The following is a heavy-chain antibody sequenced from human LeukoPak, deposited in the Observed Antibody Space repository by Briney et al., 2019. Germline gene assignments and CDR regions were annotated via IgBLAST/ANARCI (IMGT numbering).Heavy chain of an antibody. CDR2: INNDGSTI. Sequence: GGSLRLSCAASGFTFSTYWMHWVRQAPGKGLIWVSRINNDGSTINYADSVKGRFTISRDNAKNTLYLQMNSLTAEDTAVYYCATAGKYRFDNWGQGILVTVSS. J-gene: IGHJ5*02. CDR1: GFTFSTYW. CDR3: ATAGKYRFDN. V-gene: IGHV3-74*01. D-gene: IGHD1-1*01.